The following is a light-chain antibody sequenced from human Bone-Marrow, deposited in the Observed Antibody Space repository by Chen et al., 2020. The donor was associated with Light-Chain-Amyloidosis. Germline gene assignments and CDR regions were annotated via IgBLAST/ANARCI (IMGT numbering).Light chain of an antibody. V-gene: IGLV3-25*03. CDR1: DLPTQY. CDR2: RDT. Sequence: YELTQPPSVSVSPGQTARITCSGDDLPTQYAYGYQQKPGQAPVLVIHRDTERPSGISELFSGSSSGTPATLTISGVQAEAEADYHCQSADSSGTYGVIFGGGTKLTVL. CDR3: QSADSSGTYGVI. J-gene: IGLJ2*01.